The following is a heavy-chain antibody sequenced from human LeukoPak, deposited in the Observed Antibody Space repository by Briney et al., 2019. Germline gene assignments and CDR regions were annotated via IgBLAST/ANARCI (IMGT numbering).Heavy chain of an antibody. Sequence: GGSLRLSCAASGFTFSNYNMNWVRQAPGEGLEWVSSINSRSTYIFYADSVMGRFTISRDNAKNSLFLQMNSLRAEDTAVYYCARDETNGFDSWGQGTLVTVSS. CDR3: ARDETNGFDS. CDR2: INSRSTYI. J-gene: IGHJ5*01. V-gene: IGHV3-21*01. CDR1: GFTFSNYN. D-gene: IGHD1-14*01.